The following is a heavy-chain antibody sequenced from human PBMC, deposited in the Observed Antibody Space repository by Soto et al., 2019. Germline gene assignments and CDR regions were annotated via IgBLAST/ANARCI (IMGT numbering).Heavy chain of an antibody. V-gene: IGHV1-69*12. CDR2: IIPMFDTP. CDR3: ARSGGLDRDFNY. CDR1: GGTFSSDS. D-gene: IGHD2-15*01. J-gene: IGHJ4*02. Sequence: QVQLVQSGAEVKKPGSSVKVSCKASGGTFSSDSFSWVRQAPGQGLEWMGGIIPMFDTPIYAHKFQDRVTITADESPSTAYMQLSSLRSGDTAVYYCARSGGLDRDFNYWGQGSLVTVSS.